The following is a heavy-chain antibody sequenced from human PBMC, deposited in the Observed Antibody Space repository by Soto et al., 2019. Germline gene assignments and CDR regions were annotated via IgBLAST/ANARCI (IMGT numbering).Heavy chain of an antibody. CDR3: ARAHQIIVPAAVPYHYVLDV. CDR1: GFTFSSYA. CDR2: ISGSGGST. Sequence: GGSLRLSCAASGFTFSSYAMSWVRQAPGKGLEWVSAISGSGGSTYYADSVKGRFTISRDNSKNTLYLQMNSLRAEDTAVYYCARAHQIIVPAAVPYHYVLDVWGQGTTVTVSS. D-gene: IGHD2-2*02. J-gene: IGHJ6*02. V-gene: IGHV3-23*01.